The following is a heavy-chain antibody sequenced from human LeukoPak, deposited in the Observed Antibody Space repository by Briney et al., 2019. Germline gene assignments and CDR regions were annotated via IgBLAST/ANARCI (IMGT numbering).Heavy chain of an antibody. J-gene: IGHJ5*02. V-gene: IGHV4-39*01. CDR2: IYYSGST. CDR3: ARSYYDFWSGYSSQNWFDP. CDR1: GGSISSSSYY. D-gene: IGHD3-3*01. Sequence: SETLSLTCTVSGGSISSSSYYWGWIRQPPGKGLEWIVSIYYSGSTYYNPSLKSRVTISVDTSKNQFSLKLSSVTAADTAVYYCARSYYDFWSGYSSQNWFDPRGQGTLVTVSS.